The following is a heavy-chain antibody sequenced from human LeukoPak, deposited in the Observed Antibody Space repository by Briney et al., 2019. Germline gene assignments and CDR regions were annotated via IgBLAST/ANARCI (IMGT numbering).Heavy chain of an antibody. CDR2: ITGTGGHT. D-gene: IGHD3-3*01. J-gene: IGHJ3*01. CDR3: AKVRDTREWYKDAFDV. V-gene: IGHV3-23*01. Sequence: GGSLRLSCAASGFTFSTYAMSWVRQAPGKGLEWVSAITGTGGHTYYVAFVKGRFTVSRDNSGNTLYLQMSSLRGEDSAIYYCAKVRDTREWYKDAFDVWGQGTRVTVSS. CDR1: GFTFSTYA.